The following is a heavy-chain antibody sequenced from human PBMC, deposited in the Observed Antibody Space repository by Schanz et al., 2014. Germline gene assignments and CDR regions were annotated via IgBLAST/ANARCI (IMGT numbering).Heavy chain of an antibody. CDR1: TSLFSRSV. J-gene: IGHJ4*02. CDR2: MWNDGIKT. D-gene: IGHD6-19*01. V-gene: IGHV3-30*04. Sequence: QVDLVESGGGVVQPGRSLTLSCAVSTSLFSRSVIHWVRQAPGKGLEWVAVMWNDGIKTHYADSGKGRFTISRDNSKNTVYLQMNSLRTDDTAMYYCARDPNTSAWLPYFDTWGQGTPVTGSS. CDR3: ARDPNTSAWLPYFDT.